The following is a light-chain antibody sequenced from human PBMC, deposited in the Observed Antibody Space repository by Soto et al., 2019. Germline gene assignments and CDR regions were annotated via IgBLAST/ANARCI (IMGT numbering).Light chain of an antibody. CDR3: QQYDVDSGT. V-gene: IGKV1-5*01. CDR2: DAS. Sequence: DIQMTQSPSTLSSFVGDRVTITCRAIHSIGVWLAFXXXXPGKAPKLLIYDASNLQTGVPSRFSGSGSGTEFTLTISSLQPDDFATYYCQQYDVDSGTFGQGTKVDI. CDR1: HSIGVW. J-gene: IGKJ1*01.